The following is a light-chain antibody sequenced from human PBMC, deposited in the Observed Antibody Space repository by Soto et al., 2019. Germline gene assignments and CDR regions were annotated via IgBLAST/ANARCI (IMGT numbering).Light chain of an antibody. CDR2: GNR. Sequence: QSVLTQPPSVSGAPGQRVTISCTGSSSNIGAGYDVYWYQHLPGTAPKLLIYGNRNRPSGVPDRFSGSKSGTSASLAITGLQAEDEADYYCAAWDDSLNGLFGGGTKLTVL. CDR1: SSNIGAGYD. CDR3: AAWDDSLNGL. V-gene: IGLV1-40*01. J-gene: IGLJ2*01.